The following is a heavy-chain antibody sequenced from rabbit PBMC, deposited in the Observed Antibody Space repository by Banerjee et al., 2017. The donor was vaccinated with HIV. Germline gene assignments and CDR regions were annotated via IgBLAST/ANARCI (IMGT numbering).Heavy chain of an antibody. CDR2: IYAGGSGST. CDR3: ARGDDIAGYGYSL. V-gene: IGHV1S45*01. J-gene: IGHJ4*01. D-gene: IGHD6-1*01. CDR1: GFSFSSTYY. Sequence: QEQLEESGGDLVKPEGSLTLTCTASGFSFSSTYYMCWVRQAPGKGLEWIACIYAGGSGSTHYASWAKGRFTISKTSSTTVTLQMTSLTAADTATYFCARGDDIAGYGYSLWGPGTLVTVS.